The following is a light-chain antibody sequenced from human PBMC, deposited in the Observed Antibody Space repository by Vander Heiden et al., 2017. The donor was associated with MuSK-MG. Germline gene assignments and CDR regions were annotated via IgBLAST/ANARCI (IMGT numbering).Light chain of an antibody. V-gene: IGLV2-8*01. CDR2: EVS. J-gene: IGLJ3*02. CDR3: SSYAGSNNLV. CDR1: SSDVGGYNY. Sequence: QSALTPPPSASRSPGQSVTISCTGTSSDVGGYNYVSWYQQHPGKAPKLMIYEVSKRPSGVPDRFSGSKSGNTASLTVSGLQAEDEADYCCSSYAGSNNLVFGGGTKLTVL.